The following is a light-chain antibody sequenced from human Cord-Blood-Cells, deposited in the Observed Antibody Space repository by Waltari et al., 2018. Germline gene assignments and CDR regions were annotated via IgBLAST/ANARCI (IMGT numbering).Light chain of an antibody. CDR1: SSDVGSYNL. J-gene: IGLJ3*02. CDR2: EGR. CDR3: CSYAGSSTWV. V-gene: IGLV2-23*01. Sequence: QSALTQPASVSGSPGQSITISCTGTSSDVGSYNLVSWYQQHPGKAPKLRIYEGRRRPSGVSNRFSGSKSGNTASLTISGRQAEDEADYYCCSYAGSSTWVFGGGTKLTVL.